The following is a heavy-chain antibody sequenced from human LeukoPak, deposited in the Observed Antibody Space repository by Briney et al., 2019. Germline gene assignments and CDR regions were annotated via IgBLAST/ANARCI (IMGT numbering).Heavy chain of an antibody. D-gene: IGHD4-17*01. CDR3: AKDGPRFYGDYNYFDY. CDR2: ISYDGSNK. J-gene: IGHJ4*02. CDR1: GFTFSTFA. V-gene: IGHV3-30*04. Sequence: GGSLRLSCAASGFTFSTFAMHWVRQAPGKVLEWVAIISYDGSNKYYADSVKGRFTISRDNSKNTLYLQMNSLRAEDTAAYYCAKDGPRFYGDYNYFDYWGQGTLVTVSS.